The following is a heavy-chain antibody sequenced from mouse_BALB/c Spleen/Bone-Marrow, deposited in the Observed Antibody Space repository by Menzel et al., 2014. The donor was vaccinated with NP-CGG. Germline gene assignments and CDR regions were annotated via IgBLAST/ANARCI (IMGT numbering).Heavy chain of an antibody. D-gene: IGHD2-2*01. CDR3: ARRDRLRRGYFDV. CDR1: GFAFSSYD. CDR2: ISSGGSYT. V-gene: IGHV5-9*02. Sequence: EVKLMESGGGLVKPGGSLKLSCAASGFAFSSYDMSWVCQTPEKRLEWVATISSGGSYTYYPDSVKGRFTSSRDNARNTLYLQMSSLRSEDTALFYCARRDRLRRGYFDVWGAGTTVTVSS. J-gene: IGHJ1*01.